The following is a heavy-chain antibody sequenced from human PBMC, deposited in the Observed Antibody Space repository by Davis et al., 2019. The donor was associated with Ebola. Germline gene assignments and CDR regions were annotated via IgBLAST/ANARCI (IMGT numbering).Heavy chain of an antibody. CDR1: GYTFTGYY. V-gene: IGHV1-2*04. D-gene: IGHD1-26*01. Sequence: AASVKVSCKASGYTFTGYYMHWVRQAPGQGLEWMGWINPNSGGTNYAQKFQGWVTMTRDTSISTAYMELSRLRSDDTAVYYCARTSGSYYYYGMDVWGQGTTVTVSS. CDR2: INPNSGGT. CDR3: ARTSGSYYYYGMDV. J-gene: IGHJ6*02.